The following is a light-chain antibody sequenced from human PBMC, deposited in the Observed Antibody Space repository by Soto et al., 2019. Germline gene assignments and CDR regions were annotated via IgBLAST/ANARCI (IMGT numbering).Light chain of an antibody. Sequence: QSVLTQPPSASGTPGQRVTISCSGSASNIGSKTVDWYQHLPGTAPKLLIYGNSNRPSGVPDRFSGSKSGTSASLAITGLQAEDEADYYCQSYDSSLSGYVFGTGTKGTVL. CDR2: GNS. J-gene: IGLJ1*01. CDR3: QSYDSSLSGYV. V-gene: IGLV1-40*01. CDR1: ASNIGSKT.